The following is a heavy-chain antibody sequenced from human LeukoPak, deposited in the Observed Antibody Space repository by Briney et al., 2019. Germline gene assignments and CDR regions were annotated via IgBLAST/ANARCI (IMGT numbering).Heavy chain of an antibody. CDR3: ARGLTSYGDYVDYYFYMAV. J-gene: IGHJ6*03. CDR2: ISTSGST. V-gene: IGHV4-4*07. CDR1: GDSISGFY. Sequence: SETLSLTCTVSGDSISGFYGSWIRQPAGKGLQWIVRISTSGSTNYNPSLKSRVTMSVDRSTNEFSLTVRSVTAADTALYYCARGLTSYGDYVDYYFYMAVWGKGTTVTVSS. D-gene: IGHD4-17*01.